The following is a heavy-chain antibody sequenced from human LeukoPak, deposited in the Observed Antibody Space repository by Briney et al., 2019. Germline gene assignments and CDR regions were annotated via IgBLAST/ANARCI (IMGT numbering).Heavy chain of an antibody. Sequence: SVKVSCKASGSTFSSYTISWVRQAPGQGLEWMGRIIPILGIANYAQKFQGRVTITADKSTSTAYMELSSLRSEDTAVYYCARSSELGYSSGWYGGAGVWFDPWGQGTLVTVSS. J-gene: IGHJ5*02. D-gene: IGHD6-19*01. CDR2: IIPILGIA. CDR3: ARSSELGYSSGWYGGAGVWFDP. CDR1: GSTFSSYT. V-gene: IGHV1-69*02.